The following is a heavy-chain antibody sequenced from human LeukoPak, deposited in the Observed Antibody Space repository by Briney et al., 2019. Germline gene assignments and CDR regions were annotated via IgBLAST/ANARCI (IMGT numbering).Heavy chain of an antibody. Sequence: PGGSLRLSCAASGFAFNTYSMNWVRQAPGKGLEWVSYISGRSTTIYYADSVKGRFTISRDNAKNSLYLQMNSLRDDDTAVYYCAREDTAMGLFDYWGQGTLVTVSS. CDR2: ISGRSTTI. J-gene: IGHJ4*02. CDR3: AREDTAMGLFDY. V-gene: IGHV3-48*02. CDR1: GFAFNTYS. D-gene: IGHD5-18*01.